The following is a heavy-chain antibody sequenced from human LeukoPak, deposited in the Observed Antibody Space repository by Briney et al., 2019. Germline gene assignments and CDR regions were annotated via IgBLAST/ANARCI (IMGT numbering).Heavy chain of an antibody. CDR2: ISGSGGST. V-gene: IGHV3-23*01. CDR3: AKDSEILRYFDWGAFDI. D-gene: IGHD3-9*01. J-gene: IGHJ3*02. Sequence: PAGSLRLSCAASGFTFSSDDISWVRQAPGKGKEWVSAISGSGGSTYYADSVKGRFTISRDNSKNTLYLQMNSLRAEGTAVYYCAKDSEILRYFDWGAFDIWGEGTMVTVSS. CDR1: GFTFSSDD.